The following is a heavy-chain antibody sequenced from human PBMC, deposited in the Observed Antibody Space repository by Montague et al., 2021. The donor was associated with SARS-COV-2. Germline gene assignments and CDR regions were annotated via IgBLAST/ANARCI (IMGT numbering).Heavy chain of an antibody. D-gene: IGHD3-10*01. Sequence: SETLSLTCTVSNGSISHYFWSWIRQSAGKGLEWIGRIYTSGTTKYNPSLESRVTMSVDTSKNQFSLKLASVTAADAAVYYCARDRCVVRVYDGFDFWGQGTMVTVSS. CDR3: ARDRCVVRVYDGFDF. CDR1: NGSISHYF. V-gene: IGHV4-4*07. CDR2: IYTSGTT. J-gene: IGHJ3*01.